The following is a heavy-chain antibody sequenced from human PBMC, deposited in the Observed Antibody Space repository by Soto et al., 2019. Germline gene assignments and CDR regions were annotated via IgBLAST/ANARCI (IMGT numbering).Heavy chain of an antibody. CDR3: ARDPSYYGMDV. Sequence: QVQLVQSGAEEKKPGASVKVSCKASGYTFTSYAMHWVLQAPGQRLEWMGWINAGNGNTKYSQKFKGRVTITRDTSASTAYMELSSMRSEDTAVYYCARDPSYYGMDVWGQGTTVTVSS. CDR1: GYTFTSYA. V-gene: IGHV1-3*05. J-gene: IGHJ6*02. CDR2: INAGNGNT.